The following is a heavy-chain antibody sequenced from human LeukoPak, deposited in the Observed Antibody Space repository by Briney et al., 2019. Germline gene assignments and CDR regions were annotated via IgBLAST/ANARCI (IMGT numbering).Heavy chain of an antibody. CDR1: GYTFTNYA. Sequence: ASVKVSCKASGYTFTNYAMNWVRQAPGQGLEWMGWINPNTGNPAYAQGFTGRFVFSLGTSVTTTYLQISGLKAEDTAVYYCARAYQPLGGLSFPDSWGQGTLVTVSS. J-gene: IGHJ5*01. V-gene: IGHV7-4-1*02. CDR3: ARAYQPLGGLSFPDS. CDR2: INPNTGNP. D-gene: IGHD3-16*02.